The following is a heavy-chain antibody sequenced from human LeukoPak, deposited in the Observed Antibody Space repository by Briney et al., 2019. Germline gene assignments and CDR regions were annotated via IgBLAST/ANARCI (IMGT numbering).Heavy chain of an antibody. CDR2: ISGSGGST. Sequence: PGGSLRLSCAASGFTFSSYAMSWVRQAPGKGLEWVSAISGSGGSTYYADSVKGRFTISRDNSKNTLYLQMNSLRAEDTAVYYCAKETLLWFGELLDYFDYWGQGTLVTVSS. CDR1: GFTFSSYA. J-gene: IGHJ4*02. D-gene: IGHD3-10*01. CDR3: AKETLLWFGELLDYFDY. V-gene: IGHV3-23*01.